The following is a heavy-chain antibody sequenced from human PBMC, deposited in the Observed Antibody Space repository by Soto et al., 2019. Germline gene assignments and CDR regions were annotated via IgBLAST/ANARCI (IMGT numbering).Heavy chain of an antibody. CDR1: GGSISSSSYY. J-gene: IGHJ2*01. D-gene: IGHD2-8*01. CDR2: IYYSGST. Sequence: QLQLQESGPGLVKPSETLSLTCTVSGGSISSSSYYWGWIRQPPGKGLEWIGSIYYSGSTYYNPSLKSRVTISVDTSKNQFSLKLSSVTAADTAVYYCAREGYCTNGVCYSPEPENWYFDLWGRGTLVTVSS. CDR3: AREGYCTNGVCYSPEPENWYFDL. V-gene: IGHV4-39*02.